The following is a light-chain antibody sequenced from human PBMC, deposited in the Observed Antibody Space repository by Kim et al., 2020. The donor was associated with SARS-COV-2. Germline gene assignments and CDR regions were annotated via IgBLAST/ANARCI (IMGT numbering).Light chain of an antibody. CDR2: DAS. CDR3: QQCNSWPLT. J-gene: IGKJ4*01. Sequence: EIVMTQSPATLSLSPGERATLSCRASQSVIMNLAWYQQKPGQAPRLLIYDASTRATGVQARFSGSGSGTEFTLTISSLQSEDFAVYYCQQCNSWPLTFGGGIQLEI. CDR1: QSVIMN. V-gene: IGKV3-15*01.